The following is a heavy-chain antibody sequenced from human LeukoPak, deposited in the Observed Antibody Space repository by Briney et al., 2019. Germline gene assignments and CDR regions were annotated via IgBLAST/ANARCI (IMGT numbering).Heavy chain of an antibody. CDR3: AKDLSFFGHWDYFHY. J-gene: IGHJ4*02. CDR2: ISGGGYNT. D-gene: IGHD3-10*01. Sequence: GGSLRLSCAASGFTFSSYSMNWVRQAPGKGLEWISAISGGGYNTYFADSVRGRFTISRDNSINSLFLQMKSLRTEDTALYFCAKDLSFFGHWDYFHYWGQGALVSVSS. CDR1: GFTFSSYS. V-gene: IGHV3-23*01.